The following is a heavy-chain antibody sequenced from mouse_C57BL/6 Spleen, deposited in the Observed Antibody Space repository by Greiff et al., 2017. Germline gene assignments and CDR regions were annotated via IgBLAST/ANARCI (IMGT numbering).Heavy chain of an antibody. Sequence: QVQLKQPGAELVKPGASVKLSCKASGYTFTSYWMQWVKQRPGQGLEWIGEIDPSDSYTNYNQKFKGKATLTVDTSSSTAYMQLSSLTSEDSAVYYCAPHDGYYVGYWGQGTTLTVSS. J-gene: IGHJ2*01. CDR1: GYTFTSYW. D-gene: IGHD2-3*01. CDR2: IDPSDSYT. V-gene: IGHV1-50*01. CDR3: APHDGYYVGY.